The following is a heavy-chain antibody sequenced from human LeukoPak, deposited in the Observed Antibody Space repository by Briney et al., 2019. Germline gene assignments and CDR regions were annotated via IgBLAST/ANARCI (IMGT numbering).Heavy chain of an antibody. Sequence: GGSLRLSCAASGNYWMHWVRQVPGKGLVWVSHINSDGSWTSYADSVKGRFTISKDSAKNTVYLQMNSLRAEDTAVYYCVSFYETYWGRGTLVTVSS. CDR1: GNYW. CDR3: VSFYETY. V-gene: IGHV3-74*01. CDR2: INSDGSWT. D-gene: IGHD2/OR15-2a*01. J-gene: IGHJ4*02.